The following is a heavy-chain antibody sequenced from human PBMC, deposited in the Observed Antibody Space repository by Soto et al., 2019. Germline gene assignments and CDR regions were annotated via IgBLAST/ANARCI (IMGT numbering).Heavy chain of an antibody. J-gene: IGHJ4*02. CDR1: GGSISSYY. Sequence: ETLSLTCTVSGGSISSYYWSWIRQPPGKGLEWIGYIYYSGSTNYNPSLKSRVTISVDTSKNQFSLKLSSVTAADTAVYYCARGIAARPVGSTHFDYWGQGTLVTVSS. V-gene: IGHV4-59*01. D-gene: IGHD6-6*01. CDR3: ARGIAARPVGSTHFDY. CDR2: IYYSGST.